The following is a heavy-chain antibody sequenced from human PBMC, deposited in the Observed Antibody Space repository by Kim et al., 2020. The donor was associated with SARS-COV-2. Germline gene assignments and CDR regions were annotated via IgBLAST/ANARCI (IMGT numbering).Heavy chain of an antibody. CDR1: GFTFSSYG. V-gene: IGHV3-33*01. J-gene: IGHJ6*01. CDR2: IWYDGSNK. Sequence: GGSLRLSCAASGFTFSSYGMHWVRQAPGKGLEWVAVIWYDGSNKYYADSVKGRFTISRDNSKNTLYLQLNSLRAEDTAVYYCARGAFYDSSGTNPPYYYG. CDR3: ARGAFYDSSGTNPPYYYG. D-gene: IGHD3-22*01.